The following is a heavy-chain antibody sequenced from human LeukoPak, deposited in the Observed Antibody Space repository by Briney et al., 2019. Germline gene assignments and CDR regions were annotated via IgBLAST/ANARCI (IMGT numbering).Heavy chain of an antibody. CDR2: IKEDESEK. V-gene: IGHV3-7*01. D-gene: IGHD3-22*01. CDR1: GFRFSTYW. CDR3: ARIRVITPTYGMDV. J-gene: IGHJ6*02. Sequence: GGSLRLSCAASGFRFSTYWMSWVRQAPGKGLEWVANIKEDESEKYYRDSVKGRFTISRDNAKNSLYLQMNSLRAEDTAVYYCARIRVITPTYGMDVWGPGTTVTVSS.